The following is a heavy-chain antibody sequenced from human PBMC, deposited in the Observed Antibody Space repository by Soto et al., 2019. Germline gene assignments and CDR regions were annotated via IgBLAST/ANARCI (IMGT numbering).Heavy chain of an antibody. V-gene: IGHV3-23*01. J-gene: IGHJ6*03. D-gene: IGHD2-2*01. CDR1: GFSFSSYA. CDR2: ISGSGGNT. Sequence: PGGSLRLSCAASGFSFSSYAMSWVRQAPGKGLEWVSAISGSGGNTYYADSVKGRFTISRDNSKNTLYLQMNSLRAEDTAVYYCAAQPSHFFYMDVWGKGTTVTVSS. CDR3: AAQPSHFFYMDV.